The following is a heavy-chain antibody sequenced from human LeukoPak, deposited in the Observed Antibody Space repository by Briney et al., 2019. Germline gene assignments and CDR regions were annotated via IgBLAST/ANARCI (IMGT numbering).Heavy chain of an antibody. CDR3: AREIMVRGVIGDDAFDI. J-gene: IGHJ3*02. D-gene: IGHD3-10*01. CDR1: GGSISSSSYY. V-gene: IGHV4-39*07. CDR2: IYYSGST. Sequence: SETLSLTCAVSGGSISSSSYYWGWIRQPPGKGLEWIGSIYYSGSTYYNPSLKSRVTISVDTSKNQFSLKLSSVTAADTAVYYCAREIMVRGVIGDDAFDIWGQGTMVTVSS.